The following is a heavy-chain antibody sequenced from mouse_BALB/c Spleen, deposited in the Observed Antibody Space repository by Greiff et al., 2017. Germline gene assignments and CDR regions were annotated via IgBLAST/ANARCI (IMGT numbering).Heavy chain of an antibody. Sequence: QVQLQQSGPELVKPGASVRISCKASGYTFTSYYIHWVKQRPGQGLEWIGWIYPGNVNTKYNEKFKGKATLTADKSSSTAYMQLSSLTSEDSAVYFCARSLLLPHFPYAMDYWGQGTSVTVSS. CDR1: GYTFTSYY. J-gene: IGHJ4*01. V-gene: IGHV1S56*01. CDR2: IYPGNVNT. D-gene: IGHD1-1*01. CDR3: ARSLLLPHFPYAMDY.